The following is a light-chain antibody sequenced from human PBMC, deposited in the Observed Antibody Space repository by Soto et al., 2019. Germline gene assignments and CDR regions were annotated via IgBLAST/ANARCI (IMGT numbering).Light chain of an antibody. V-gene: IGLV2-8*01. CDR3: SSYAGSNNTYV. CDR1: SSDVDDNNY. J-gene: IGLJ1*01. Sequence: QSVLTQPPSASGSPGQSVTISCTGTSSDVDDNNYVSWYQRHPGKAPKLVIYEVSKRPSGVPDRFSGSKSGNTASLTVSGLQAEDEADYYCSSYAGSNNTYVFGTGTKVTVL. CDR2: EVS.